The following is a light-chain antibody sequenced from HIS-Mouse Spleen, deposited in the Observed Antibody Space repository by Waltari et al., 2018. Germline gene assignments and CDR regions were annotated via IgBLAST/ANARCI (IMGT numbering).Light chain of an antibody. V-gene: IGLV2-14*03. CDR1: SSDVGGYNY. CDR2: EVS. CDR3: SSYTSSSTGV. Sequence: QSALTQPASVSGSPGQSITISCTGTSSDVGGYNYVSWYQQHPGKPPKLMFYEVSNRPDGVSNRFAGSKSGNTASLTISGLQAEDEADYYCSSYTSSSTGVFGGGTKLTVL. J-gene: IGLJ2*01.